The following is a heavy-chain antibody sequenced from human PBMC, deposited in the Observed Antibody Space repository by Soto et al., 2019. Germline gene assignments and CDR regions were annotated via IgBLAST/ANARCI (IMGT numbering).Heavy chain of an antibody. D-gene: IGHD3-22*01. Sequence: PGGSLRLSCAASGFTFSSYAMSWVRQAPGKGLEWVSAISGSGGSTYYADSVKGRFTISRDNSKNTLYLQMNSLRAEDTAVYYCAKDTEDTYYYDSSGYPPLGDYWGQGTLVTVS. V-gene: IGHV3-23*01. J-gene: IGHJ4*02. CDR1: GFTFSSYA. CDR3: AKDTEDTYYYDSSGYPPLGDY. CDR2: ISGSGGST.